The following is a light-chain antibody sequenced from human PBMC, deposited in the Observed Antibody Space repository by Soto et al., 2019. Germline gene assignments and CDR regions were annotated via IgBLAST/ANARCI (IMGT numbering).Light chain of an antibody. CDR1: QSVSSN. Sequence: EIVLTQSPGTLSLSPGERATLSRRASQSVSSNLAWYQQKPGQAPRLLIYDASNRATGIPARFSGSGSGTDFTLTISSLEPEDFAVYYCQQRSNWPWTFGQGTKVDNK. J-gene: IGKJ1*01. CDR3: QQRSNWPWT. CDR2: DAS. V-gene: IGKV3-11*01.